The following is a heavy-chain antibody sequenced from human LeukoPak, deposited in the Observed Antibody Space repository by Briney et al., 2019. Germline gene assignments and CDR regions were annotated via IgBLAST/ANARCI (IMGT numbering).Heavy chain of an antibody. CDR3: ARHGTSGFDY. D-gene: IGHD1-26*01. CDR1: GGSISSSSYY. V-gene: IGHV4-39*01. J-gene: IGHJ4*02. Sequence: SETLSLTCTVSGGSISSSSYYWGWIRQPPGKGLEWIGSIYYSGSTYYNPSLKSRVTISVDTSKNQFPLKLSSVTAADTAVYYCARHGTSGFDYWGQGTLVTVSS. CDR2: IYYSGST.